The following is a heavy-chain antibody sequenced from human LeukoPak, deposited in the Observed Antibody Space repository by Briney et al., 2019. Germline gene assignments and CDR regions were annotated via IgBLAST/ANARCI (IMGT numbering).Heavy chain of an antibody. CDR1: GFTFSSYA. CDR3: AKIVSGSYSLDAFDI. J-gene: IGHJ3*02. Sequence: GGSLRLSCAASGFTFSSYAMSWVRQAPGKGLEWVSALSGSGDGTYYADSVKGRFTISRDNSKNTLYLQMNSLRAEDTAVYYCAKIVSGSYSLDAFDIWGQGTMVTVSS. D-gene: IGHD1-26*01. V-gene: IGHV3-23*01. CDR2: LSGSGDGT.